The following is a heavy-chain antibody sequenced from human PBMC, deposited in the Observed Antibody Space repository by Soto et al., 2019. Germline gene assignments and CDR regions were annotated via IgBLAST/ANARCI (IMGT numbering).Heavy chain of an antibody. CDR1: GFTFDDYA. CDR2: ISWNSGSI. D-gene: IGHD6-13*01. CDR3: AGSSCYRGYFDY. V-gene: IGHV3-9*01. Sequence: EVQLVESGGGLVQPGRSLRLSCAASGFTFDDYAMHWVRQAPGKGLEWVSGISWNSGSIGYADSVKGRFTISRDNAKNSLYLQMNSLRAEDTAMYYCAGSSCYRGYFDYWGQGTLVTVSS. J-gene: IGHJ4*02.